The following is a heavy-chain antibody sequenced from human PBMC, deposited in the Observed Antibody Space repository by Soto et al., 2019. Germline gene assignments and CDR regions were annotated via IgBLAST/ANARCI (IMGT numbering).Heavy chain of an antibody. J-gene: IGHJ6*02. V-gene: IGHV4-30-4*01. CDR1: GGSISRGDYY. CDR2: IYYTGST. CDR3: ARAMNYCDSSSDSYFFGMGV. D-gene: IGHD4-17*01. Sequence: QVQLQESGPGLVKPSQTLSLTCAVSGGSISRGDYYWSWFRQPPGKGLEWIGYIYYTGSTYYNPSLRSRITMSGDRAMKPFSLGLSSVTAADPAVYFCARAMNYCDSSSDSYFFGMGVWGQGATVTVSS.